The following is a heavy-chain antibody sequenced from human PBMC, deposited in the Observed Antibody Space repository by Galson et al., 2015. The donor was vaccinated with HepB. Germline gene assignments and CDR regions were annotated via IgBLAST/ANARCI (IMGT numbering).Heavy chain of an antibody. D-gene: IGHD6-19*01. V-gene: IGHV5-51*01. Sequence: QSGAEVTKPGESLKISCKGSGYSFTSYWIGWVRQMPGKGLEWMGIIYPGDSDTRYSPSFQGQVTISADKSISTAYLQWSSLKASDTAMYYCARHKQWLVSTYYYYGMDVWGQGTTVTVSS. CDR2: IYPGDSDT. CDR3: ARHKQWLVSTYYYYGMDV. J-gene: IGHJ6*02. CDR1: GYSFTSYW.